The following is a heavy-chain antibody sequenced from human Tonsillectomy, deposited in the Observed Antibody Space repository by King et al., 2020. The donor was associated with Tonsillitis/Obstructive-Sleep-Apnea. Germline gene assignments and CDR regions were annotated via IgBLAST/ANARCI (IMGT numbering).Heavy chain of an antibody. Sequence: VQLVESGGGLVQPGGSLRLSCAASGFAFNNYWMHWVRQAPGKGLVWVSRINGAGSSTSYADSVKGRFTISRDNARNTLSLQMNSLRAEHTAVYYCATPFGSGWYFFNYWGQGTLVTVSS. V-gene: IGHV3-74*01. J-gene: IGHJ4*02. CDR1: GFAFNNYW. CDR2: INGAGSST. D-gene: IGHD6-19*01. CDR3: ATPFGSGWYFFNY.